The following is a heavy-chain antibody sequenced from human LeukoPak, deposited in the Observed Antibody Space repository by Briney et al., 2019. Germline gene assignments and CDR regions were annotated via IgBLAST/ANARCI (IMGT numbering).Heavy chain of an antibody. Sequence: AASVKVSCKASGHTFTSYGISWVRQAPGQGLEWMGWISAYNGNTNYAQKLQGRVTMTTDTSTSTAYMELRSLRSDDTAVYYCARADQYYYGSGSYWSGFDPWGQGTLVTVSS. D-gene: IGHD3-10*01. J-gene: IGHJ5*02. CDR3: ARADQYYYGSGSYWSGFDP. CDR1: GHTFTSYG. CDR2: ISAYNGNT. V-gene: IGHV1-18*01.